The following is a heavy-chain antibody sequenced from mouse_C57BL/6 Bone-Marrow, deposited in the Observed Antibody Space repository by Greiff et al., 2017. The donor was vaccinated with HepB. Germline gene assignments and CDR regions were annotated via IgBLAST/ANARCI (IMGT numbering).Heavy chain of an antibody. V-gene: IGHV14-1*01. CDR2: IDPEDGDT. CDR3: TTMGGLLRFFAY. Sequence: VQLQQSGAELVRPGASVKLSCTASGFNIKDYYMHWVKQRPEQGLEWIGRIDPEDGDTEYAPKFQGKATMTADTSSNTAYLQLSSLTSEDTAVYYCTTMGGLLRFFAYWGQGTLVTVSA. J-gene: IGHJ3*01. CDR1: GFNIKDYY. D-gene: IGHD1-1*01.